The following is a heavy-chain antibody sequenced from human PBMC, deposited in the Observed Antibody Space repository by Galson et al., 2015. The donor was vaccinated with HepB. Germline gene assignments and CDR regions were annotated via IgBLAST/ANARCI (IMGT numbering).Heavy chain of an antibody. D-gene: IGHD3-16*01. Sequence: SVKVSCKASGGTFSSYAISWVRQAPGQGLEWIGWINPKNGGTNYAQKFQGRVTMTTDTSISTAYMEVSRLRSDDTAVYYCVRDEDLGPRSDFDYWGQGTLVTVSS. J-gene: IGHJ4*02. CDR1: GGTFSSYA. CDR3: VRDEDLGPRSDFDY. V-gene: IGHV1-2*02. CDR2: INPKNGGT.